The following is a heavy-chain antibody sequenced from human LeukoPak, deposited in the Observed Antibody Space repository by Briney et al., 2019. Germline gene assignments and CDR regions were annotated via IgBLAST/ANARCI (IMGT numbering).Heavy chain of an antibody. D-gene: IGHD3-10*01. J-gene: IGHJ4*02. CDR1: GFTFSSYS. CDR2: ISSSSSYI. V-gene: IGHV3-21*01. Sequence: GGSLRLSCAASGFTFSSYSMNWVRQAPGKGLECVSSISSSSSYIYYADSVKGRFTISRDNAKNSLYLQMNSLRAEDTAVYYCARDRPSITMVRGVIDYWGQGTLVTVSS. CDR3: ARDRPSITMVRGVIDY.